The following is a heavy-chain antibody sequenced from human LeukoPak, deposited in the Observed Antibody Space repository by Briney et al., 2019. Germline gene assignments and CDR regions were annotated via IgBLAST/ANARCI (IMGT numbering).Heavy chain of an antibody. CDR3: ARAPRYYDSSGLWYFDY. J-gene: IGHJ4*02. D-gene: IGHD3-22*01. V-gene: IGHV4-30-4*08. CDR2: IYYSGST. Sequence: SETLSLTCTVSGGSISSGDYYWSWIRQPPGKGLEWIGYIYYSGSTYYNPSLKSRVTISVDRSKSQFSLKLSSVTAADTAVYYCARAPRYYDSSGLWYFDYWGQGTLVTVSS. CDR1: GGSISSGDYY.